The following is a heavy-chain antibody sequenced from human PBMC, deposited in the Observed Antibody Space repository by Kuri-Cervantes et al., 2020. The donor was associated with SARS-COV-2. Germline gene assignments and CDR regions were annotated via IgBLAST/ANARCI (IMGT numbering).Heavy chain of an antibody. D-gene: IGHD3-16*01. V-gene: IGHV4-34*01. CDR1: GGSFSGYY. J-gene: IGHJ6*03. Sequence: SKTLSVTWAVYGGSFSGYYWSWIRQPPGKGLEWFGEINHNGSTTYNPSLKSRVTISVDTSKTQLSLKLSTVTAADTAVYYCASVRLEGYYMDVWGKGTMVTVSS. CDR3: ASVRLEGYYMDV. CDR2: INHNGST.